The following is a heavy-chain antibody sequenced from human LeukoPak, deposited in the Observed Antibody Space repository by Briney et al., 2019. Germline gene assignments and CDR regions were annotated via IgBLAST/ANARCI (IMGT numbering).Heavy chain of an antibody. CDR1: GFTFKDYG. CDR2: INWNGGAT. J-gene: IGHJ6*02. V-gene: IGHV3-9*01. Sequence: GGSLRLSCAATGFTFKDYGMHWVRQPPGKGLEWVSSINWNGGATDYADSVKGRFTISRDNAKNSLYLQLSSLRPEDTALYYCAKHMRATNTYSFFGLDVWGQGTTVTVSS. D-gene: IGHD1-26*01. CDR3: AKHMRATNTYSFFGLDV.